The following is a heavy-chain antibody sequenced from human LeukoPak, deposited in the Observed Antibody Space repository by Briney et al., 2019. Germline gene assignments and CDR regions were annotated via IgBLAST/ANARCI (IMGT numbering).Heavy chain of an antibody. D-gene: IGHD1-26*01. CDR3: TISGSYIDY. Sequence: GGSLRLSCAASGFTFTYAWMSWVRQAPGKGLEWVGRIKSETDGGTTAYGSPVKGRFTISRDDSKKTLFLQINTLKTEDTAIYYCTISGSYIDYWGQGTLVTVSS. J-gene: IGHJ4*02. V-gene: IGHV3-15*01. CDR2: IKSETDGGTT. CDR1: GFTFTYAW.